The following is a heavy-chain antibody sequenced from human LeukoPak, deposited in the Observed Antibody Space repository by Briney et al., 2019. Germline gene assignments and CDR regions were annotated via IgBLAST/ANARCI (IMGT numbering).Heavy chain of an antibody. CDR2: MSWTSGSI. J-gene: IGHJ6*02. V-gene: IGHV3-9*01. Sequence: SGRSLRLSCGVSEFTFDDYVIHWVRQGPGKGLEWVAAMSWTSGSIAYADSVKGRFNIFRDNAQSSLYLQMNSLRAEDTAFYYCARRSGSYDGYYGVEVWGQGTTVIVSS. CDR3: ARRSGSYDGYYGVEV. CDR1: EFTFDDYV. D-gene: IGHD6-19*01.